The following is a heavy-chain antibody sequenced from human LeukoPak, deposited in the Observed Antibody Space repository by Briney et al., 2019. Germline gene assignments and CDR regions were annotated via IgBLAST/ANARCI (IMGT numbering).Heavy chain of an antibody. CDR1: GFTFSSFA. J-gene: IGHJ4*02. Sequence: PGGSLRLSCAASGFTFSSFAMNWIRQAPGKGLEWVSSISSSGAYIYYADLVEGRFTISRDNGKNSLYLQMNSLRAEDTAVYYCARGVGIYRHYFDFWGQGTLVTVSS. CDR2: ISSSGAYI. V-gene: IGHV3-21*01. CDR3: ARGVGIYRHYFDF. D-gene: IGHD1-14*01.